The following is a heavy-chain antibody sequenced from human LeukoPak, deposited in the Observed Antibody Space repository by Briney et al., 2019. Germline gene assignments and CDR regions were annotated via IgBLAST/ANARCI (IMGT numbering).Heavy chain of an antibody. CDR1: GYTFTSYY. D-gene: IGHD2-8*01. V-gene: IGHV1-46*01. CDR3: AREVSYCTNGVCAYYYYMDV. Sequence: ASVKVSCKASGYTFTSYYMHWVRQAPGQGLEWMGIVKPSGGSTSYAQKFQGRVTMTRDMSTSTVYMELSSLRSEDTAVYYCAREVSYCTNGVCAYYYYMDVWGKGTTVTVSS. CDR2: VKPSGGST. J-gene: IGHJ6*03.